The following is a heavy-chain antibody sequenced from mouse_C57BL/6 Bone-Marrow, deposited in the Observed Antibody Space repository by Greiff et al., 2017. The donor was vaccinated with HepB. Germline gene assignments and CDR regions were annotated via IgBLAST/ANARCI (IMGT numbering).Heavy chain of an antibody. Sequence: EVQLVESGGGLVQPGGSLKLSCAASGFTFSDYGMAWVRQAPRKGPEWVAVISNLAYSIYYADTVTGRFTISREKAKNTLYLEMSSLKSEDTAMYYCAIYGYNYAMDYWGQGTSVTVSS. CDR1: GFTFSDYG. J-gene: IGHJ4*01. CDR3: AIYGYNYAMDY. V-gene: IGHV5-15*01. CDR2: ISNLAYSI. D-gene: IGHD2-2*01.